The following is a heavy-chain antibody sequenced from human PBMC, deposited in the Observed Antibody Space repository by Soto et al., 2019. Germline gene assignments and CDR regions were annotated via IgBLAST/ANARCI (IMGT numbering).Heavy chain of an antibody. CDR1: GYTFTSYG. Sequence: QAQLVQSGTEVKRPGASVKVSCKASGYTFTSYGISWVRQAPGQGLEWLGWIRVYNGATNYAEKLQGRVTVTIDPSANTAYMELRNLRSDDTAVYFCDKTYGDFYWYFDLWGRGTLVTVSS. J-gene: IGHJ2*01. D-gene: IGHD4-17*01. CDR2: IRVYNGAT. V-gene: IGHV1-18*01. CDR3: DKTYGDFYWYFDL.